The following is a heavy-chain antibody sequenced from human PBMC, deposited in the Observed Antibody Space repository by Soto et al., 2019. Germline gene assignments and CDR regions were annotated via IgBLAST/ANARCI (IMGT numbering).Heavy chain of an antibody. CDR3: ARLYDFWSGPLDY. CDR2: IYYSGST. D-gene: IGHD3-3*01. J-gene: IGHJ4*02. V-gene: IGHV4-39*01. Sequence: QLQLQESGPGLVKPSETLSLTCTVSGCSISSSSYYWGWIRQPPGKGLEWIGSIYYSGSTYYNPSLKSRVTISVDTSKNQFSLKLSSVTAADTAVYYCARLYDFWSGPLDYWGQGTLVTVSS. CDR1: GCSISSSSYY.